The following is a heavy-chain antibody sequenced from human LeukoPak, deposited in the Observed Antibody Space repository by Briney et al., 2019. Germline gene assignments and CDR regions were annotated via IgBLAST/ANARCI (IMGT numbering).Heavy chain of an antibody. J-gene: IGHJ4*02. D-gene: IGHD6-13*01. CDR1: GFTFSGYW. CDR3: ARYGSIAAAGTFDY. V-gene: IGHV3-7*02. Sequence: GGSLRLSCAASGFTFSGYWMSWLRQAPGKGLEWVANVKQDGSEKYYVDSVKGRFTISRDNAKNSLFLQMNSPRAEDTAVYYCARYGSIAAAGTFDYWGQGTLVTVSS. CDR2: VKQDGSEK.